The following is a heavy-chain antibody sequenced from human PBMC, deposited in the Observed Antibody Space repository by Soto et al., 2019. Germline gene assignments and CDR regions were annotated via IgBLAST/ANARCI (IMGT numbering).Heavy chain of an antibody. V-gene: IGHV3-48*03. CDR1: GFTFSSYE. Sequence: GGSLRLSCAASGFTFSSYEMNWVRQAPGKGLEWVSYISSSGSTIYYADSVRGRFTISRDNAKNSLYLQMNSLRAEDTAVYYCARGLKRGYSYGLPPFDYWGQGTLVTVPQ. CDR3: ARGLKRGYSYGLPPFDY. D-gene: IGHD5-18*01. J-gene: IGHJ4*02. CDR2: ISSSGSTI.